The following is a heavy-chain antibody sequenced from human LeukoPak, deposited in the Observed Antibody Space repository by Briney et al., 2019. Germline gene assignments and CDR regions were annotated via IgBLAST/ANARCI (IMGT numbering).Heavy chain of an antibody. J-gene: IGHJ4*02. CDR3: AREYGSGRYFDY. D-gene: IGHD3-10*01. Sequence: GGSLRLPCAASGFTFSSYAMHWVRQAPGKGLEWVAVISYDGSNKYYADSVKGRFTISRDNSKNTLYLQMNSLRAEDTAVYYCAREYGSGRYFDYWGQGTLVTVSS. CDR2: ISYDGSNK. CDR1: GFTFSSYA. V-gene: IGHV3-30*04.